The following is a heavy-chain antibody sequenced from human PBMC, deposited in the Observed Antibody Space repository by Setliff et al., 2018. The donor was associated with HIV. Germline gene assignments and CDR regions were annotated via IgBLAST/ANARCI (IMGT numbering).Heavy chain of an antibody. V-gene: IGHV1-46*01. CDR3: ARGWGLSYYYDSSGYTPFDY. CDR2: INPSGGST. J-gene: IGHJ4*02. Sequence: ASVKVSCKASGYSFTSYYIHWVRQAPGQGLEWMGIINPSGGSTSYAQKFQGRVTMTRDTSISTAYMELGRLRSDDTAVYYCARGWGLSYYYDSSGYTPFDYWGQGTLVTVSS. D-gene: IGHD3-22*01. CDR1: GYSFTSYY.